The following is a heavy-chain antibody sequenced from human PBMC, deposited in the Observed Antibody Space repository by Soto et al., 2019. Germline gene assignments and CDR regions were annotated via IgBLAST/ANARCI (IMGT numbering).Heavy chain of an antibody. Sequence: ASVKVSCKASGYRFTSYCISWVRHAPGQGLEWMGWISAYNGNTNYAQKLQGRVTMTTDTSTSTAYMELRSLRSDDTAVYYCARASRFPGVVVPAAMVTTFDYWGKGTLVTVSS. V-gene: IGHV1-18*01. CDR2: ISAYNGNT. J-gene: IGHJ4*02. CDR3: ARASRFPGVVVPAAMVTTFDY. D-gene: IGHD2-2*01. CDR1: GYRFTSYC.